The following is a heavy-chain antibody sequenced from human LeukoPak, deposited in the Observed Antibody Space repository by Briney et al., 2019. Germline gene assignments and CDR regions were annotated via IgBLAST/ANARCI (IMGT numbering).Heavy chain of an antibody. V-gene: IGHV3-7*01. D-gene: IGHD3-10*01. CDR2: IKQDGSEK. CDR3: ARDPVLWFGELHLFDY. J-gene: IGHJ4*02. Sequence: GGSLRLSCAASGFTFSSYWMSWVRQAPGKGLEWVANIKQDGSEKYYVDSVKVRFTISRDNAKNSLYLQMNSLRAEDTAVYYCARDPVLWFGELHLFDYWGQGTLVTVSS. CDR1: GFTFSSYW.